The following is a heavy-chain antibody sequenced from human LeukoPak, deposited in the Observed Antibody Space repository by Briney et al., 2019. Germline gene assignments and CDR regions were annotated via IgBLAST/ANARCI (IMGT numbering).Heavy chain of an antibody. V-gene: IGHV3-23*01. CDR2: INGSGGST. J-gene: IGHJ4*02. CDR3: AKGGGGLTAH. Sequence: PGGSLRLSCAASGFTFSSYAMRWVRQAPGKGLEWVSDINGSGGSTYYADSVKGRFTISRDNSKNTLYLQMSSLRAEDTAVYYCAKGGGGLTAHWGQGTLVTVSS. D-gene: IGHD3-16*01. CDR1: GFTFSSYA.